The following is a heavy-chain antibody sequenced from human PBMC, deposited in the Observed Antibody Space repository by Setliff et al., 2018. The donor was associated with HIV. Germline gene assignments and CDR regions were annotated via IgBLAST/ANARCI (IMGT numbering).Heavy chain of an antibody. D-gene: IGHD3-22*01. J-gene: IGHJ1*01. CDR3: ARAGYYGSTSYWEYFQH. CDR2: IFPGGAT. V-gene: IGHV4-59*01. Sequence: SETLSLTCSVSGVSISSYYWSWIRHSPGKGLEWIGIIFPGGATNYNPSLTSRVTISVDTSKNHLFLKLTSVTTADTAVYYCARAGYYGSTSYWEYFQHWGQGTLVTVSS. CDR1: GVSISSYY.